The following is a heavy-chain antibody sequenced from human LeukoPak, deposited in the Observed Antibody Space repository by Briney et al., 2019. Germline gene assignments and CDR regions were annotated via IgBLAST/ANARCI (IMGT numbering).Heavy chain of an antibody. Sequence: PSETLSLTCTVSGGSISSYYWSWIRQPPGKGLEWIGYIYDSGSSNYNPSLKSRVTISVDTSKNQFSLKPSSVTAADTAVYYCARAIQWGLWFDPWGQGTLVTVSS. D-gene: IGHD5-12*01. V-gene: IGHV4-59*01. J-gene: IGHJ5*02. CDR3: ARAIQWGLWFDP. CDR2: IYDSGSS. CDR1: GGSISSYY.